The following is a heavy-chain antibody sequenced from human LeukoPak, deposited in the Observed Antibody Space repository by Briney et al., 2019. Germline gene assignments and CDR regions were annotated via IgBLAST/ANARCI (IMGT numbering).Heavy chain of an antibody. D-gene: IGHD6-19*01. J-gene: IGHJ4*02. CDR2: ISGSGDHT. CDR3: AKGKAVGDY. V-gene: IGHV3-23*01. Sequence: GGSLRLSCVASGFTFHSYAMSWVRQAPGKGLEWVSAISGSGDHTYYADSVKGRFTISRDIPKNTLYPQMNSLRAEDTAVYYCAKGKAVGDYWGQGTLVTVSS. CDR1: GFTFHSYA.